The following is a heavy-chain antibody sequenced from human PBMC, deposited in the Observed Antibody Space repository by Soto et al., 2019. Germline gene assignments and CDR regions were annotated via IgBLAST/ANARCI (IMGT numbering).Heavy chain of an antibody. CDR3: ARDVYAGDGDLGGY. J-gene: IGHJ4*02. CDR1: GGTFSSYA. D-gene: IGHD4-17*01. V-gene: IGHV1-69*12. CDR2: IIPIFGTA. Sequence: QVQLVQSGAEVKKPGSSVKVSCKASGGTFSSYAISWVRQAPGQGLEWMGGIIPIFGTANYAQKFQGRVTITADESTSTAYMELSSVRAEDTAGYYCARDVYAGDGDLGGYWGQGTLVTVSS.